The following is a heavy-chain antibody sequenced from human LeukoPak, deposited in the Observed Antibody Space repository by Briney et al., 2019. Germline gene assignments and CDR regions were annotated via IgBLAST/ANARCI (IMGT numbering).Heavy chain of an antibody. CDR2: IVVGSGNT. Sequence: APVKVSCKASGFTFTSSAVQWVRQARGQRLEWIGWIVVGSGNTNYAQKFQERVIITRDMSTSTAYMELSSLRSEDTAVYYCAADLRGMGYFDYWGQGTLVTVSS. CDR3: AADLRGMGYFDY. CDR1: GFTFTSSA. D-gene: IGHD3-16*01. J-gene: IGHJ4*02. V-gene: IGHV1-58*01.